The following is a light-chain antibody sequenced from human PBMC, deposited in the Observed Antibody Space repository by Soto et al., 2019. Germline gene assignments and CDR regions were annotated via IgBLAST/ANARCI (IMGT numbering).Light chain of an antibody. V-gene: IGKV3-15*01. Sequence: EIVMTQSPATLSVSPGERATLSCRASQSISSNLAWYQQKPGQAPRLLIYGASTRAPGIPARFSGSGSGTEFTLTISSLLSEDFAVYFCQQYNNWPRTFGQGTKVDIK. CDR2: GAS. J-gene: IGKJ1*01. CDR3: QQYNNWPRT. CDR1: QSISSN.